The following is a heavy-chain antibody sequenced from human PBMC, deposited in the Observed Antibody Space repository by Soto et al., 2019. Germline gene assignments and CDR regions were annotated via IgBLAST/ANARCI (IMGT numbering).Heavy chain of an antibody. CDR1: GYTFTGYY. J-gene: IGHJ3*02. CDR3: ARDGAYYDILTGYYIDAFDI. CDR2: INPNSGGT. D-gene: IGHD3-9*01. Sequence: ASVKVSCKASGYTFTGYYMHWVRQAPGQGLEWMGWINPNSGGTNYAQKFQGRVTMTRDTSISTAYMELSRLRSDDTAVYYCARDGAYYDILTGYYIDAFDIWGQGTMLTV. V-gene: IGHV1-2*02.